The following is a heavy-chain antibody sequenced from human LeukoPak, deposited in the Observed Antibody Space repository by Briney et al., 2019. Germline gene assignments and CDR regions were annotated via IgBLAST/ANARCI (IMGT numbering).Heavy chain of an antibody. CDR2: ISGSGGSR. CDR1: GFTFSSYA. J-gene: IGHJ4*02. Sequence: GGSLRLSCAASGFTFSSYAMSWVRQAPGKGLEWVSGISGSGGSRYYADSVKGRFTISRDNSKDTLYLQMNSLRAEDTAVYYCAKEGWLRLAPDYWGKGTLVTVSS. D-gene: IGHD5-12*01. V-gene: IGHV3-23*01. CDR3: AKEGWLRLAPDY.